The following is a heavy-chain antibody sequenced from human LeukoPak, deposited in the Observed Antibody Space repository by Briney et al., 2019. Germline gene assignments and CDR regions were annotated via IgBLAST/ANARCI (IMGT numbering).Heavy chain of an antibody. D-gene: IGHD4-17*01. J-gene: IGHJ4*02. Sequence: GGSLRLSCAASGFTFDDYAMHWVRQAPGKGLEWVSGISWNSGSIGYADSVKGRFTISRDNAKNSLYLQMNSLRADDTAVYYCARWATMTSILDYWGQGTLVTVSS. CDR3: ARWATMTSILDY. CDR1: GFTFDDYA. CDR2: ISWNSGSI. V-gene: IGHV3-9*01.